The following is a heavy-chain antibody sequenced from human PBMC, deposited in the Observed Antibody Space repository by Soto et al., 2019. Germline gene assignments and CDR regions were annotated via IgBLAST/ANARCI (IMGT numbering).Heavy chain of an antibody. V-gene: IGHV4-59*02. D-gene: IGHD3-22*01. Sequence: KPSQSRSLTWSVSGASVTKYYWSWIRQSPGKGMEWIGYISYGGTTNSNSSLKGRVTVSVDMSKNQFSLTLNSVTATDTAVYHCARYYDHGQEYWGRGTLVTVSS. CDR3: ARYYDHGQEY. J-gene: IGHJ4*02. CDR2: ISYGGTT. CDR1: GASVTKYY.